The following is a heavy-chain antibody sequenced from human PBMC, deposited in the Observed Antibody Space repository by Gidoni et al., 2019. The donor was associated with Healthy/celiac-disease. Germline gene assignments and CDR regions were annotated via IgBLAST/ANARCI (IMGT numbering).Heavy chain of an antibody. CDR3: AKDLNYYYYMDV. J-gene: IGHJ6*03. CDR2: ISYDGSNK. Sequence: QVQLVESGGGVGQPGRSLRLSGAASGSTFSSYGMHGVRQAPGRGLEWVAVISYDGSNKYYADSVKSRFTISRDNSKNTLYLQINSLRAEDTAVYYCAKDLNYYYYMDVWGKVTTVTVSS. V-gene: IGHV3-30*18. CDR1: GSTFSSYG.